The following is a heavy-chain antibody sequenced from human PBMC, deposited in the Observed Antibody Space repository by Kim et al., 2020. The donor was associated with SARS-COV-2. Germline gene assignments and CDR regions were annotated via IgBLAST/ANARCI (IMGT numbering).Heavy chain of an antibody. V-gene: IGHV3-23*01. CDR3: AKDIRVEVYSSSWSFDY. J-gene: IGHJ4*02. D-gene: IGHD6-13*01. Sequence: VKGRFTISRDNSENTLNLLMTSLRAEDTAVYYCAKDIRVEVYSSSWSFDYWGQGTLVTVSS.